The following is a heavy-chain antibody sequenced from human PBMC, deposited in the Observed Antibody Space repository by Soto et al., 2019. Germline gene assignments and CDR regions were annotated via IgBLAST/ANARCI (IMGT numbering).Heavy chain of an antibody. CDR1: GGSISSGGYY. D-gene: IGHD3-22*01. Sequence: PSETLSLTCTVSGGSISSGGYYWSWIRQPPGKGLEWIGYIYYSGSTNYNPSLKSRVTISVDTSKNQFSLKLSSVTAADTAVYYCARDFYDSVDAFDIWGQGTMVTVSS. V-gene: IGHV4-61*08. CDR2: IYYSGST. J-gene: IGHJ3*02. CDR3: ARDFYDSVDAFDI.